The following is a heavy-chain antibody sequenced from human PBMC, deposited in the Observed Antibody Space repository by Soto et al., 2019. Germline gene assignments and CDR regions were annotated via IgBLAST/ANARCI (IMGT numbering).Heavy chain of an antibody. CDR1: RGTFSSYA. CDR3: ATKYCTNGVCSHFDY. D-gene: IGHD2-8*01. V-gene: IGHV1-69*01. CDR2: IIPIFGTA. J-gene: IGHJ4*02. Sequence: QVQLVQSGAEVKKPGSSVKVSCKASRGTFSSYAISWVRQAPGQGLEWMGGIIPIFGTANYAQKFQGRVTITADESTTTAHMELSSLRSEDKAVYYCATKYCTNGVCSHFDYWGQGTLVTVSS.